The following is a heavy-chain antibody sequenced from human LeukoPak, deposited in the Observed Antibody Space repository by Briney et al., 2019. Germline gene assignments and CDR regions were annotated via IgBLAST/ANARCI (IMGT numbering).Heavy chain of an antibody. CDR1: GYSISSGYY. V-gene: IGHV4-38-2*01. Sequence: PSETLSLTCAVSGYSISSGYYWGWIRQPPGKGLEWIGSISYSGSTYYNPSLKSRVTISVDTSKNQFSLKLTSVTAADTAVYHCARQYCARCYHYYHYYMDVWGKGTTVTVSS. CDR2: ISYSGST. D-gene: IGHD2-21*01. CDR3: ARQYCARCYHYYHYYMDV. J-gene: IGHJ6*03.